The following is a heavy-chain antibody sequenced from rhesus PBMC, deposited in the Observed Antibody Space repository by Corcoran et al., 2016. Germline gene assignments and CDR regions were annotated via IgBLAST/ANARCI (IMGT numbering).Heavy chain of an antibody. CDR2: IYGSCSST. J-gene: IGHJ4*01. CDR1: GGSISSNY. CDR3: ARDYGSSYVYAY. Sequence: QVQLQESGPGLVKPLETRSITCAVSGGSISSNYLRWHSQPPGKGLELIGYIYGSCSSTNYNPSLKRRVTLSVDTSKNQFSLKLSSVTAADTAVYYCARDYGSSYVYAYWGQGVLVTVSS. V-gene: IGHV4S11*01. D-gene: IGHD4-29*01.